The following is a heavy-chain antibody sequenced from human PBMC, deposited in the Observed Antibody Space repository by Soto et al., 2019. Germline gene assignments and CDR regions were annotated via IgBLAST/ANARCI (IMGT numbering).Heavy chain of an antibody. CDR2: INPSGGST. CDR3: ARDLHSSSAGTNLGAFDI. Sequence: QVQLVQSGAEVKKPGASVKVSCKASGYTFTSYYMHWVRQAPGQGLEWMGIINPSGGSTSYAQKFRGRVTMTRDTSTSTVYMELSSLRSEDTAVYYCARDLHSSSAGTNLGAFDIWGQGTMVTVSS. CDR1: GYTFTSYY. J-gene: IGHJ3*02. V-gene: IGHV1-46*03. D-gene: IGHD6-13*01.